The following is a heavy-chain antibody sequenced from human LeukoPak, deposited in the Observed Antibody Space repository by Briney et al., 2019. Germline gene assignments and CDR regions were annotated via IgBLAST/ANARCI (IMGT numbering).Heavy chain of an antibody. D-gene: IGHD4-17*01. V-gene: IGHV3-33*06. CDR3: AKNTVAMTTVTTYFDY. Sequence: PGGSLRLSCAASGFTFSNYGMYWVRQAPGKGLEWVATIWYDGSNKYYADSVKGRFTISRDSSKNTLYLQMNSLRAEDTAIYYCAKNTVAMTTVTTYFDYWGQGTLVTVSS. J-gene: IGHJ4*02. CDR1: GFTFSNYG. CDR2: IWYDGSNK.